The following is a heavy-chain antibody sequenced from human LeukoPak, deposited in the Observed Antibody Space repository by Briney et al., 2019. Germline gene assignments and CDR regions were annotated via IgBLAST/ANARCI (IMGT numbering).Heavy chain of an antibody. CDR3: ASEAVAGWYYFDY. J-gene: IGHJ4*02. CDR2: ISSSSSSYI. Sequence: GGSLRLSCAASGFTFSSYSMNWVRQAPGKGLEWVSSISSSSSSYIYYADSVKGRFTISRDNAKNSLYLQVNSLRAEDTAVYYCASEAVAGWYYFDYWGQGTLVTVSS. CDR1: GFTFSSYS. D-gene: IGHD6-19*01. V-gene: IGHV3-21*01.